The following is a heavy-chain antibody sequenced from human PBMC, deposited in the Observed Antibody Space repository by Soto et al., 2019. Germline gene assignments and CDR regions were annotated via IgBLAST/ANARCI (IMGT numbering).Heavy chain of an antibody. V-gene: IGHV3-53*01. CDR2: IYSGGST. J-gene: IGHJ6*04. CDR1: GFPVSSNY. Sequence: PGGSLRLSCAASGFPVSSNYMSWVRQAPGKGLEWVSVIYSGGSTYYADSVKGRFTISRDNSKNTLYLQMNSLRAEDTAVYYCARDRGVSPPNYYYYGMDVWGKGTTVTVSS. CDR3: ARDRGVSPPNYYYYGMDV. D-gene: IGHD3-10*01.